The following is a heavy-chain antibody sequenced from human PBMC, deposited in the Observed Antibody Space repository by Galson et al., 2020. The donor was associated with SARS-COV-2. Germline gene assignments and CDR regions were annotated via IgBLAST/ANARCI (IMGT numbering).Heavy chain of an antibody. J-gene: IGHJ2*01. CDR3: ARVHGDYSFWYFDV. Sequence: ETLSLTCSVSGGSISSYYWSWIRQPAGKGLEWIGRFYTRETTNYNPSLKSRVTMSVDTSKNQFSLKLTSVTAADTAVYYCARVHGDYSFWYFDVWGRGTLVTVSS. CDR1: GGSISSYY. V-gene: IGHV4-4*07. CDR2: FYTRETT. D-gene: IGHD4-17*01.